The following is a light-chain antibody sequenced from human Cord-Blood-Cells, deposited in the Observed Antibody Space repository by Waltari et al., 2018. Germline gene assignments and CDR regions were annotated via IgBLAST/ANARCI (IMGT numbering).Light chain of an antibody. CDR1: SLRRYY. CDR2: GKN. V-gene: IGLV3-19*01. Sequence: SSELTQDPDVSVALGQTVRITCQGDSLRRYYASWYQQKPGQPPVLVIYGKNNRPSGIPDRFSGSSSGSTASLTSTGAQAEDEADYYCNSRDSSGNHWVFGGGTKLTVL. J-gene: IGLJ3*02. CDR3: NSRDSSGNHWV.